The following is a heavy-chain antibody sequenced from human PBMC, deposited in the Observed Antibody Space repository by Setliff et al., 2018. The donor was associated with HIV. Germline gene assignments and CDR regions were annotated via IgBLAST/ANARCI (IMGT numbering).Heavy chain of an antibody. Sequence: ASVKVSCKASGYTFSDYYLHWVRQAPGQGLEWMGWISGNNRITYYAQNFQSRVTLTKDISTSTAYMELRSLRLDDTAVYYCARRADWFDLWGQGTLVTVSS. CDR1: GYTFSDYY. V-gene: IGHV1-18*04. J-gene: IGHJ5*02. CDR3: ARRADWFDL. CDR2: ISGNNRIT.